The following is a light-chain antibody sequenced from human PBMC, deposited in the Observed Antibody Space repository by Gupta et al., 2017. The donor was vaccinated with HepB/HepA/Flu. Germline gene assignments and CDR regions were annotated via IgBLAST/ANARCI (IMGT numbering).Light chain of an antibody. Sequence: EIVLTQSPVTLSLSPGESATLSCRASQSVSSSYFAWYQRKPGQAPRLLIYGASSRATGIPDRFSGSGSGTDFTLTISRLEPEDFAVYYCQQYGSSPWTFGQGTKVEIK. V-gene: IGKV3-20*01. CDR3: QQYGSSPWT. J-gene: IGKJ1*01. CDR1: QSVSSSY. CDR2: GAS.